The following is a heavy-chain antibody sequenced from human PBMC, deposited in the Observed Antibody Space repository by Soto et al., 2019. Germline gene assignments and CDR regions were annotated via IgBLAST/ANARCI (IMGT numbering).Heavy chain of an antibody. J-gene: IGHJ4*02. CDR1: GGSISSSAYY. CDR2: IHYSGST. CDR3: ARRAVSYFDY. V-gene: IGHV4-39*01. Sequence: QLQLQESGPGLVKPSETLSLTCTVSGGSISSSAYYWDWIRQPPGKGLEWVGSIHYSGSTYYNPSLKSRVTISEDTSKNHFSLKLSSVTAADTAVYCCARRAVSYFDYWGQGTLVTVSS.